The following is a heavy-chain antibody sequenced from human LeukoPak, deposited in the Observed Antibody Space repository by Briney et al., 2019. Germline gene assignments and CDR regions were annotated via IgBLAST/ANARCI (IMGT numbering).Heavy chain of an antibody. CDR3: AREPAGSSYYYYYMDV. CDR2: INSDGSST. V-gene: IGHV3-74*01. D-gene: IGHD6-19*01. J-gene: IGHJ6*03. Sequence: GGSLRLSCAASGFTFSSYWMHWVRHAPGKGLVWVSRINSDGSSTSYADSVKGRFTISRDNAKNTLYLQMNSLRAEDTAVYYCAREPAGSSYYYYYMDVWGKGTTVTVSS. CDR1: GFTFSSYW.